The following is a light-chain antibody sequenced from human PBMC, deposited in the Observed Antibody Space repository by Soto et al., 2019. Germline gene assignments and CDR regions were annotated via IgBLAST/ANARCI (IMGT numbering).Light chain of an antibody. J-gene: IGKJ2*01. CDR2: DAS. V-gene: IGKV3-11*01. Sequence: EIVLTQSPATLSLSPGERATLSCRASQSVNTYLAWYQQKPGQAPRLLIYDASSRATGIPARFSGSGSGTDFTLTISSLESEDSAVYYCQQRSYWPPYTFGQGTQVEIK. CDR1: QSVNTY. CDR3: QQRSYWPPYT.